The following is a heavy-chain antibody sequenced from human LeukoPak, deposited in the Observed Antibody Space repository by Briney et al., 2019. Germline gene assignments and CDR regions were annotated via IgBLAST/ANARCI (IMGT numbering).Heavy chain of an antibody. Sequence: APVKVSCKASGYTFTGYFMHWVRQAPGQGLEWMGWINPNSGGTNYAQKFQGRVTMTRDTSISTAYMELSRLRSDDTAVYYCARGIVVVPAAMTYYYYYMDVWGKGTTVTVSS. V-gene: IGHV1-2*02. J-gene: IGHJ6*03. CDR3: ARGIVVVPAAMTYYYYYMDV. D-gene: IGHD2-2*01. CDR2: INPNSGGT. CDR1: GYTFTGYF.